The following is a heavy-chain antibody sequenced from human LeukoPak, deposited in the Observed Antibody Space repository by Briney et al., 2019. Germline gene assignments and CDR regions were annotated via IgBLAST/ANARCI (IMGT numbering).Heavy chain of an antibody. Sequence: GGSLRLSCAASGFTFSSYAMSWVRQAPGKGLEWVSCIFSRSESILYADSVKGRFTISRDNAKNLLYLQMDSLRVEDTAVYYCARDFFHSSESGPFDYWGQGTLVTVSS. CDR2: IFSRSESI. V-gene: IGHV3-21*06. J-gene: IGHJ4*02. CDR3: ARDFFHSSESGPFDY. CDR1: GFTFSSYA. D-gene: IGHD3-22*01.